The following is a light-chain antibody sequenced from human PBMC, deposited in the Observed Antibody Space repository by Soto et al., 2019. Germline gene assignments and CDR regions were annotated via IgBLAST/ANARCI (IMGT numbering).Light chain of an antibody. V-gene: IGKV3-11*01. Sequence: EIVLIQSPATLSLTPGERATLSCRASQSVGSYLAWYQHKPGQAPRLLISDASNRATGIPARFSGSGSGTDFTLTISSLQSEDFAVYYCQHYNNWPPWTFGQGTKVDIK. CDR3: QHYNNWPPWT. J-gene: IGKJ1*01. CDR1: QSVGSY. CDR2: DAS.